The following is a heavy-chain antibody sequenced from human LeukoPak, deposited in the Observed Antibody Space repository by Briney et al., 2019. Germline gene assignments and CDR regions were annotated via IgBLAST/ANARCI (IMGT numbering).Heavy chain of an antibody. CDR3: ARPPISRWGEAGDY. D-gene: IGHD3-16*01. Sequence: SETLSLTCGVSGGSISNTNWWTWFRQPPGKGLEWIGSIYYSGSTYYNPSLKSRVTISVDTSKNQFSLKLNSVTAADTAVYYCARPPISRWGEAGDYWGQGALVTVSS. V-gene: IGHV4-39*01. J-gene: IGHJ4*02. CDR2: IYYSGST. CDR1: GGSISNTNW.